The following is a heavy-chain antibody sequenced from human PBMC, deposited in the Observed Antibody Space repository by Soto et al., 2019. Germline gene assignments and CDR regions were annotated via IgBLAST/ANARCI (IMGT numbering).Heavy chain of an antibody. V-gene: IGHV4-34*01. CDR3: AREKVPAAIYPLNWFDP. D-gene: IGHD2-2*01. J-gene: IGHJ5*02. CDR2: INHSGST. Sequence: WISKKKGKGLEWIGEINHSGSTNYNPSLKSRVTISVDTSKNQFSLKLSSVTAADTAVYYCAREKVPAAIYPLNWFDPWGQGTLVTVSS.